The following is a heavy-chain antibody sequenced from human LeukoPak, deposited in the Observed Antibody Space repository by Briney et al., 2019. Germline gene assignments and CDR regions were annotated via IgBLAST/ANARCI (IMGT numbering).Heavy chain of an antibody. V-gene: IGHV3-30-3*01. CDR2: ISYDGSNK. CDR3: AKETVVGATGFDY. D-gene: IGHD1-26*01. CDR1: GFTFSSYA. J-gene: IGHJ4*02. Sequence: GGSLRLSCAASGFTFSSYAVHWVRQAPGKGLEWVAVISYDGSNKYYADSVKGRFTISRDNSKNTLYLHMNSLSAEDTAVYYCAKETVVGATGFDYWGQGTLVTVSS.